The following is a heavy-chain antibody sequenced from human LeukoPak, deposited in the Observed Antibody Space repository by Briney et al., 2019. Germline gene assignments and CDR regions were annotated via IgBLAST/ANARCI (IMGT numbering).Heavy chain of an antibody. D-gene: IGHD2-21*02. Sequence: GESLKISCKGSGYSFTNYWIGWVRQMPGKGLEWTGIIYPGDSDTRYSPSFQGQVTISADKSISTAYLQWSSLKASDTAMYYCARHPYCGGDCYSFPIDYWGQGTLVTVSS. CDR2: IYPGDSDT. J-gene: IGHJ4*02. CDR1: GYSFTNYW. CDR3: ARHPYCGGDCYSFPIDY. V-gene: IGHV5-51*01.